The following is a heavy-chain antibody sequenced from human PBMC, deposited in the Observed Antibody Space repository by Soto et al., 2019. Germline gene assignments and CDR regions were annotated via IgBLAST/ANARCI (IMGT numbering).Heavy chain of an antibody. D-gene: IGHD1-26*01. Sequence: QVQLQQWGAGLLKPSETLSLTCAVYGGSFSGYYWSWIGQPPGKGLEWIGEINHSGSTNYNPSLKSRVTISVDTSKNQFSLKLSSVTAADTAVYYCARYRGRVAFDYWGQGTLVTVSS. V-gene: IGHV4-34*01. CDR2: INHSGST. CDR1: GGSFSGYY. J-gene: IGHJ4*02. CDR3: ARYRGRVAFDY.